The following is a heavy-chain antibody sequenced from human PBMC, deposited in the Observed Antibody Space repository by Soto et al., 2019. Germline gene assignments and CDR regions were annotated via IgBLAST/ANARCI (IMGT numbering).Heavy chain of an antibody. CDR2: IYSSGST. CDR3: ARGPTVTTDY. V-gene: IGHV4-30-4*01. D-gene: IGHD4-17*01. CDR1: GGSIRNDFHY. Sequence: SETLSLTCTVSGGSIRNDFHYWRWFRQPPGKGLEWIGYIYSSGSTYYNPSLKSQVSISVDTSKNQFSLKLSSVTAADTAVYYCARGPTVTTDYWGQGALVTVSS. J-gene: IGHJ4*02.